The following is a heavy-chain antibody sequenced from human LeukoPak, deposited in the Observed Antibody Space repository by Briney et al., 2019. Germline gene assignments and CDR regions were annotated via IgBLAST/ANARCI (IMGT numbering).Heavy chain of an antibody. CDR2: INYNGGIT. D-gene: IGHD6-13*01. Sequence: GGSLGLSCATSGFTFVDYGLSWVRRAPGKGLEWLSAINYNGGITDYADSVRGRFTISRDNAKNALYLQMDSLRAEDTAFYCARDRMGTSYSVSHFDSWGQGILVTVSS. CDR1: GFTFVDYG. V-gene: IGHV3-20*01. CDR3: ARDRMGTSYSVSHFDS. J-gene: IGHJ4*02.